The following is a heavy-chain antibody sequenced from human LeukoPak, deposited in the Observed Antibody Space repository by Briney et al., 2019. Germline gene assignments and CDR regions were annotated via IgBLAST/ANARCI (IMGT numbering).Heavy chain of an antibody. CDR3: ARPLDSGDYAPDY. Sequence: GESLKISCKGSGYIFTSYWIGWVRQMPGKGLEWMGIIYPGDSDTRYSPSFQGQVTISADKSISTAYLQWSSLKASDAAIYYCARPLDSGDYAPDYWGQGTLVTVSS. CDR2: IYPGDSDT. J-gene: IGHJ4*02. D-gene: IGHD4-17*01. CDR1: GYIFTSYW. V-gene: IGHV5-51*01.